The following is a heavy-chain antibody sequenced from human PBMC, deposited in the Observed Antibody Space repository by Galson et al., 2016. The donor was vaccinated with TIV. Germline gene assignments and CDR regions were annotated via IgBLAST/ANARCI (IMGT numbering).Heavy chain of an antibody. J-gene: IGHJ2*01. Sequence: SLRLSCAASGFTFSGSWMSWVRQAPGKGLEWVANINQDGSKKYYVDSVKGRFTISRDNAKNSLYLQMNSLRAEDTAVYYCARDLLVEVPAAIYFDLWGRGTLLTVST. CDR1: GFTFSGSW. V-gene: IGHV3-7*01. D-gene: IGHD2-2*01. CDR2: INQDGSKK. CDR3: ARDLLVEVPAAIYFDL.